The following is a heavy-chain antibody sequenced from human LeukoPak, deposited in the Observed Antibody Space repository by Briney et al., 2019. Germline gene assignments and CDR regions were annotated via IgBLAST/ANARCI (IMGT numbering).Heavy chain of an antibody. CDR3: ARDPVSIAAADY. D-gene: IGHD6-13*01. CDR1: GGSISSGGYY. CDR2: IYHSGST. J-gene: IGHJ4*02. Sequence: PSETLSLTCTVSGGSISSGGYYWSWIRQPPGKGLEWIGYIYHSGSTYYNPSLKSRVTISVDRSKNQFSLKLSSVTAADTAVYYCARDPVSIAAADYWGQGTLVTVSS. V-gene: IGHV4-30-2*01.